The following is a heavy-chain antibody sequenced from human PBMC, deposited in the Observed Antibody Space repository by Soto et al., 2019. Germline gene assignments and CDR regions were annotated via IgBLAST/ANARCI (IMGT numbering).Heavy chain of an antibody. J-gene: IGHJ4*02. CDR2: ISYDGSNK. D-gene: IGHD3-9*01. Sequence: GGSLRLSCAASGFTFSSYGMHWVRQAPGKGLEWVAVISYDGSNKYYADSVKGRFTISRDDSKNTLYLQMNSLRAEDTAVYSCAKGYDILTGYYYFDYVGQGTLVNVSS. CDR3: AKGYDILTGYYYFDY. V-gene: IGHV3-30*18. CDR1: GFTFSSYG.